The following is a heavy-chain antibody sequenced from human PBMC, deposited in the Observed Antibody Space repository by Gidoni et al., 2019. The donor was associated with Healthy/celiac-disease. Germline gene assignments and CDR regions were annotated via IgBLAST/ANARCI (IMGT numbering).Heavy chain of an antibody. CDR2: IRWNSGSI. CDR1: GFTFDDYA. J-gene: IGHJ4*02. V-gene: IGHV3-9*01. D-gene: IGHD6-6*01. CDR3: AKDIRRSSSAAVDY. Sequence: EVQLVESGGGSVQPGRSLRLSCAASGFTFDDYAMHWVRQAPGKGLEWVSGIRWNSGSIGYADSVKGRFTISRDNAKNSLYLQMNSLRAEDTALYYCAKDIRRSSSAAVDYWGQGTLVTVSS.